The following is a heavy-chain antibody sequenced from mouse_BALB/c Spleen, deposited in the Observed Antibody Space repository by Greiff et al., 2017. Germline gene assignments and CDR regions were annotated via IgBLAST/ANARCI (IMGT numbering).Heavy chain of an antibody. CDR2: ISNLAYSI. CDR1: GFTFSDYG. D-gene: IGHD3-1*01. J-gene: IGHJ2*01. CDR3: ARDSSGSYFDY. Sequence: EVKVVESGGGLVQPGGSRKLSCAASGFTFSDYGMAWVRQAPGKGPEWVAFISNLAYSIYYADTVTGRFTISRENAKNTLYLEMSSLRSEDTAMYYCARDSSGSYFDYWGQGTTLTVSS. V-gene: IGHV5-15*02.